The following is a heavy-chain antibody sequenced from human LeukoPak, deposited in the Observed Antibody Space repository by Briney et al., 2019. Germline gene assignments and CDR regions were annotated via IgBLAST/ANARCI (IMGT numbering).Heavy chain of an antibody. CDR2: IIRGGST. CDR3: AKNFWSDKYYYYYMDV. J-gene: IGHJ6*03. CDR1: GFTFSSYA. Sequence: GGSLRLSCAASGFTFSSYAMSWVRQAPGKGLEWVSGIIRGGSTYYADSAKGRFTISRDNSKNTLYLQMNSLRAEDTAVYYCAKNFWSDKYYYYYMDVWGKGTTVTVSS. V-gene: IGHV3-23*01. D-gene: IGHD3-3*01.